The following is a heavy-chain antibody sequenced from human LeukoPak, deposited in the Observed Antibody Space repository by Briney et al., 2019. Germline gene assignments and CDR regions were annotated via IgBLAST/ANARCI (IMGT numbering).Heavy chain of an antibody. V-gene: IGHV4-59*01. D-gene: IGHD3-22*01. CDR2: IYYSGST. CDR1: GGSISSYY. J-gene: IGHJ5*02. Sequence: SETLSLTCTVSGGSISSYYWSWIRQPPGKGLEWIGYIYYSGSTNYNPSLKSRVTISVDTSKNQFSLKLSSVTAADTAVYYCAREKEHYYETWGQGTLVTVSS. CDR3: AREKEHYYET.